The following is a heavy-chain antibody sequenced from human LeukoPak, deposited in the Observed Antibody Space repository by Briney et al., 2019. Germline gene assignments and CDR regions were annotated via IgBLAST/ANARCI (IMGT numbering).Heavy chain of an antibody. D-gene: IGHD4-17*01. J-gene: IGHJ4*02. Sequence: ASVKVSCKASGYTFTSYYMHWVRQAPGQGLEWMGIINPSGGSTSYAQKFQGRVTMTRDTSTSTVYMELSSLRSEDTAVYYCARTNDYGDYAPYYFDYWGQGTLVTVSS. V-gene: IGHV1-46*01. CDR3: ARTNDYGDYAPYYFDY. CDR2: INPSGGST. CDR1: GYTFTSYY.